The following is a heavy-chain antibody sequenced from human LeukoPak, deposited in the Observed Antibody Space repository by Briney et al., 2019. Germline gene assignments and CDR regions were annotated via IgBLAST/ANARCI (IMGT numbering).Heavy chain of an antibody. CDR3: AREGSHSGIYPDHWFDP. V-gene: IGHV4-38-2*02. CDR1: GYSISSGFH. CDR2: IYRSGST. Sequence: PSETLSLPCAVSGYSISSGFHWGWIRQPPGKELEWIGTIYRSGSTYYNPSLKSRVTISVDRSKNQFSLNLNSVTAADTAVYYCAREGSHSGIYPDHWFDPWGQGHLVTVSS. D-gene: IGHD1-26*01. J-gene: IGHJ5*02.